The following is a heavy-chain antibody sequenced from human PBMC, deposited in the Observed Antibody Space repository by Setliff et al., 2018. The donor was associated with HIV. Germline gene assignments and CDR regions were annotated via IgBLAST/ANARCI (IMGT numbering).Heavy chain of an antibody. V-gene: IGHV3-21*01. D-gene: IGHD1-26*01. Sequence: GGSLRLSCAASGFTFSSYSMNWVRQAPGKGLEWVSSISSSSSYIYYADSVKDRFTISRDNAKNSLSLQMNSLRAEDTAVYYCARDRPRGGGSLDAFEIWGQGTMVTVSS. J-gene: IGHJ3*02. CDR3: ARDRPRGGGSLDAFEI. CDR2: ISSSSSYI. CDR1: GFTFSSYS.